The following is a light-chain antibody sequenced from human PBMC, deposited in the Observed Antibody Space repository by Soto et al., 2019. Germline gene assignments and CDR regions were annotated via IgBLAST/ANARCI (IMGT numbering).Light chain of an antibody. V-gene: IGKV3-20*01. CDR2: GAS. Sequence: EIVLTQSPGTLSLSPGERATLSCRASQSVSSSYLAWYQQKPGQAPRLLIYGASRRATGIPDRFSGRESGTDFTLTITTLEPEESAVYFCQQYGSSPTWTFGQGTKVDSK. J-gene: IGKJ1*01. CDR1: QSVSSSY. CDR3: QQYGSSPTWT.